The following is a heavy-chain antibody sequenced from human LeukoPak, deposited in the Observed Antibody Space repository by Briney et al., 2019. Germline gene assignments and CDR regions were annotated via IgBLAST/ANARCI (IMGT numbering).Heavy chain of an antibody. V-gene: IGHV3-23*01. D-gene: IGHD3-10*01. Sequence: PGGSLRLSCAASGFTFSSYAMSWVRQAPGKGLEWVSAISGSDGSTYYADSVKGRFTISRDNSKNTLYLQMNSLRAEDTAVYYCAKLAWFGELFAGNYFDYWGQGTLVTVSS. CDR1: GFTFSSYA. CDR3: AKLAWFGELFAGNYFDY. CDR2: ISGSDGST. J-gene: IGHJ4*02.